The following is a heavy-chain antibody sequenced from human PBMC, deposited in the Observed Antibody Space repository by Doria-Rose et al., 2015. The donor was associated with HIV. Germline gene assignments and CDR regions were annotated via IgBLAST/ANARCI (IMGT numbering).Heavy chain of an antibody. CDR2: IVSDDER. V-gene: IGHV2-26*01. CDR3: ARIKSSRWYHKYYFDF. Sequence: QVTLKESGPVLVKPTETLTLTCTVSGVSLSSPGMGVSWIRQTPGKALEWPASIVSDDERSYKTSLKSRLTISRGTSKSQVVLTMTDMDPVDTATYYCARIKSSRWYHKYYFDFWGQGTLVIVSA. J-gene: IGHJ4*02. CDR1: GVSLSSPGMG. D-gene: IGHD6-13*01.